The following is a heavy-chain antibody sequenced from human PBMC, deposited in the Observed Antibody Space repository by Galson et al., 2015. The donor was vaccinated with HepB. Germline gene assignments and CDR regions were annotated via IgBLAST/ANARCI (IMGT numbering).Heavy chain of an antibody. CDR1: GGSLSSPAYY. V-gene: IGHV4-61*08. D-gene: IGHD3-3*01. J-gene: IGHJ6*03. CDR2: IYYSEST. Sequence: ETLSLTCTVSGGSLSSPAYYWSWIRQPPGKGLECIGYIYYSESTYYNPSLKSRVTVSVDTSKNQFSLKVSFVTAADTAVYYCASGRGYGRTVKKNYYFYMDVWGKGTTVSVSS. CDR3: ASGRGYGRTVKKNYYFYMDV.